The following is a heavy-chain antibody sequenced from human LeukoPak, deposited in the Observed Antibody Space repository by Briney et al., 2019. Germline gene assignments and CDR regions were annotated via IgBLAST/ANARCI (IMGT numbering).Heavy chain of an antibody. Sequence: PSETLSLTCTVSGGSISSGSYYWSWIRQPAGKGLEWIGRIYTSGSTNYNPSLKSRVTISVDTSKNQFSLKLSSVTAADTAVYYCARSRVGATLDFDYWGQGTLVTVSS. CDR1: GGSISSGSYY. CDR3: ARSRVGATLDFDY. CDR2: IYTSGST. D-gene: IGHD1-26*01. V-gene: IGHV4-61*02. J-gene: IGHJ4*02.